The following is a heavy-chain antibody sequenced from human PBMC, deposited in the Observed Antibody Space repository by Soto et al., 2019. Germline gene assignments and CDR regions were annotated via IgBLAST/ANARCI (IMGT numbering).Heavy chain of an antibody. D-gene: IGHD6-6*01. J-gene: IGHJ6*03. V-gene: IGHV4-59*01. CDR1: GGSISSYY. Sequence: SETLSLTCTVSGGSISSYYWSWIRQPPGKGLEWIGYIYYSGSTNYNPSLKSRVTISVDTSKNQFSLKLSSVTAADTAVYYCARALTASDIAASLPLGNYCLDVSGKGTTVSVSS. CDR2: IYYSGST. CDR3: ARALTASDIAASLPLGNYCLDV.